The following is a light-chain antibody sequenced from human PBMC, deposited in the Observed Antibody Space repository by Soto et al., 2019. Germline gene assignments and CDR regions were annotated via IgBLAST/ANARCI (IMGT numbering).Light chain of an antibody. J-gene: IGKJ1*01. Sequence: DIVLTQSPDTLSLSPGESATLSCRASQSVISNHLAWYQPKPGQAPRLLIYGGSSRATGIPVRFSGSGSETDFTLTITRLEPEDFAVYYCQQYSSSRTFGQGTKVDIK. CDR2: GGS. CDR1: QSVISNH. CDR3: QQYSSSRT. V-gene: IGKV3-20*01.